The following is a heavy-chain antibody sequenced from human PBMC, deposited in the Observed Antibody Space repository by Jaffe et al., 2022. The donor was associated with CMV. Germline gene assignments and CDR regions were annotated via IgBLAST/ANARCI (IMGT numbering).Heavy chain of an antibody. J-gene: IGHJ3*02. D-gene: IGHD6-19*01. CDR2: FDPEDGET. Sequence: QVQLVQSGAEVKKPGASVKVSCKVSGYTLTELSMHWVRQAPGKGLEWMGGFDPEDGETIYAQKFQGRVTMTEDTSTDTAYMELSSLRSEDTAVYYCATGPGGSSGSGWYRAFDIWGQGTMVTVSS. CDR3: ATGPGGSSGSGWYRAFDI. CDR1: GYTLTELS. V-gene: IGHV1-24*01.